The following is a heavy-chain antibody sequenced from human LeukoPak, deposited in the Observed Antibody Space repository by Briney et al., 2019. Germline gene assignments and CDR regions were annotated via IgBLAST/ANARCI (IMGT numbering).Heavy chain of an antibody. J-gene: IGHJ4*02. CDR1: GFTFSSYV. D-gene: IGHD5-18*01. Sequence: PGGSLRLSCAASGFTFSSYVMHWVRQAPGKGLEWVAIISYDGSNKYYADSVKGRFTISRDNSKNTLYLQMNNLRAQDTAVYYCARVGRGYSFNVYCFDYWGQGTLVTVSS. CDR2: ISYDGSNK. V-gene: IGHV3-30*04. CDR3: ARVGRGYSFNVYCFDY.